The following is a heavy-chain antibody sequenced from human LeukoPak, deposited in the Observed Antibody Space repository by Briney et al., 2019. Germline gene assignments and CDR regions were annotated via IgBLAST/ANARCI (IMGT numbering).Heavy chain of an antibody. J-gene: IGHJ4*02. CDR3: AKGGLYDSTGSYTDYFDS. V-gene: IGHV3-30*18. CDR2: ISYDGSNK. Sequence: GESLRLSCAASGFTFSTYGIHWVRQAPGKGLEWVAVISYDGSNKYHADSVKGRFTLSRDNAKNTLSLQMNSLRAEDTAVYYCAKGGLYDSTGSYTDYFDSWGQGTLVTVSS. D-gene: IGHD3-22*01. CDR1: GFTFSTYG.